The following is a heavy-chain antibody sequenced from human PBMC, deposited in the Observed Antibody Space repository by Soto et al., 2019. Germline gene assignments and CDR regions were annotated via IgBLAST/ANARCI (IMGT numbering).Heavy chain of an antibody. Sequence: SETLSLTCTVSGDSVSKYYWNWIRQPAGKGLEWIGRIHSTRSPNYNPSLKSRVTMSVDTSKNQFSLKLNLTSVTAADTAVYYCARSPAYGDYANLDTWGQGTLVTFYS. CDR3: ARSPAYGDYANLDT. J-gene: IGHJ4*02. D-gene: IGHD4-17*01. V-gene: IGHV4-4*07. CDR1: GDSVSKYY. CDR2: IHSTRSP.